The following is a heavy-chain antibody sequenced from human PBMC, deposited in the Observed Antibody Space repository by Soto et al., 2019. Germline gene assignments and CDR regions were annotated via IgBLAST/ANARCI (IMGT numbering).Heavy chain of an antibody. V-gene: IGHV4-39*01. CDR2: IYYSGST. Sequence: SETLSLTCTVSGGSISSSSYYWGWIRQPPGKGLEWIGSIYYSGSTYYNPSLKSRVTISVDTSKNQFSLKLSSVTAADTAVYYCARHEDDYDILTGFRVSWFDPWGQGTLVTVSS. CDR1: GGSISSSSYY. J-gene: IGHJ5*02. D-gene: IGHD3-9*01. CDR3: ARHEDDYDILTGFRVSWFDP.